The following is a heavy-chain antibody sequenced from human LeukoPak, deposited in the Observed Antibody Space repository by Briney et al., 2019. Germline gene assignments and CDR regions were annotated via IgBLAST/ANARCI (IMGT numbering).Heavy chain of an antibody. CDR3: ARLSGYSSGHYYSDY. CDR2: IYYRGST. V-gene: IGHV4-59*01. J-gene: IGHJ4*02. D-gene: IGHD3-22*01. CDR1: GGSISSDY. Sequence: SETLSLTCTVTGGSISSDYWSWIRQPPGKGLEWIGYIYYRGSTNYNPSLKSRVTISVDTSKNQFSLKLSSVTAADTAVYYCARLSGYSSGHYYSDYWGQGTLVTVSS.